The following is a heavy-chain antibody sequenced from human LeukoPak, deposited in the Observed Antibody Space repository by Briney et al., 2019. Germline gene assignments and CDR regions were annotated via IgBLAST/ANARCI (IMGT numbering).Heavy chain of an antibody. CDR2: ISYDGSNK. D-gene: IGHD7-27*01. Sequence: GGSPRLSCAASGFTFSSYGMHWVRQAPGKGLEWVAVISYDGSNKYYADSVKGRFTISRDNSKNTLYLQMNSLRAEDTAVYYCALASGENYFDYWGQGTLVTVSS. J-gene: IGHJ4*02. V-gene: IGHV3-30*03. CDR3: ALASGENYFDY. CDR1: GFTFSSYG.